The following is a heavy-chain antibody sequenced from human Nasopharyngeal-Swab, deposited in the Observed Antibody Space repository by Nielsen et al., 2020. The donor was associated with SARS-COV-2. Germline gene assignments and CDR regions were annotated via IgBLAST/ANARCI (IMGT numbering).Heavy chain of an antibody. V-gene: IGHV1-2*02. J-gene: IGHJ3*02. CDR2: LNPNSGGT. CDR3: AREIYYGSGSYYVDDAFDI. D-gene: IGHD3-10*01. Sequence: WVRQAPGQGPEWVGSLNPNSGGTNYAQKFQGRVTLTLDASINTAYMDLTSLRSDATAVYYCAREIYYGSGSYYVDDAFDIWGQGTMVTVSS.